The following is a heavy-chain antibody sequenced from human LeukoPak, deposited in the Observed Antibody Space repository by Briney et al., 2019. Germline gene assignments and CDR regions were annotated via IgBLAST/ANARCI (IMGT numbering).Heavy chain of an antibody. CDR2: IESSSSYI. J-gene: IGHJ3*02. D-gene: IGHD1-1*01. V-gene: IGHV3-21*01. CDR3: ARDRSGRDAFDI. Sequence: GGSLRLSCAASGFPFSTYSMNWVRQAPGKGLEWVSSIESSSSYIFYADSMKGRFTISRDNAKNSLYLQMYSLRGEDTAVYYCARDRSGRDAFDIWGQGTMVTVSS. CDR1: GFPFSTYS.